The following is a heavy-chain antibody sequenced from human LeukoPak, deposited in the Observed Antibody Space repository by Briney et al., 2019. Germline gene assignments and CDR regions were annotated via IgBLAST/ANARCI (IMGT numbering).Heavy chain of an antibody. CDR3: AGAPNPSYFDY. D-gene: IGHD2-8*01. CDR2: IYYSGTT. V-gene: IGHV4-59*08. J-gene: IGHJ4*02. CDR1: GDSISPYY. Sequence: SETLSLTCSVSGDSISPYYWSWIRQPPGKGLEWIGYIYYSGTTNYNPSLKSRVTISVDTSKNQFSLKLSSVTAADTAMYYCAGAPNPSYFDYWGQGPLVTVSS.